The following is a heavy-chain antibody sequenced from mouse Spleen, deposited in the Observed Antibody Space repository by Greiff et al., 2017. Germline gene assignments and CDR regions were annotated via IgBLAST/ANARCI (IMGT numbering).Heavy chain of an antibody. CDR3: AREGYGNYLLDY. J-gene: IGHJ2*01. D-gene: IGHD2-10*02. V-gene: IGHV1-22*01. CDR2: INPNNGGT. Sequence: VQLQQSGPELVKPGASVKMSCKASGYTFTDYNMHWVKQSHGKSLEWIGYINPNNGGTSYNQKFKGKATLTVNKSSSTAYMELRSLTSEDSAVYYCAREGYGNYLLDYWGQGTTLTVSS. CDR1: GYTFTDYN.